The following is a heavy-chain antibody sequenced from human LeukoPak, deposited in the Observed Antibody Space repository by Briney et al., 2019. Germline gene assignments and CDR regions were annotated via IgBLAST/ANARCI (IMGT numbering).Heavy chain of an antibody. V-gene: IGHV3-30*18. J-gene: IGHJ5*02. CDR2: ISHDGRAE. CDR3: AKDWGSSGWYNWFDP. Sequence: GGSLRLSCAVSGFTIGNHGMHWVRQAAGKGLEWVAMISHDGRAEYYRDSAKGRLTISRDNSNNMLYLQMNSLRVEDTAVYYCAKDWGSSGWYNWFDPWGQGTLVTVSS. CDR1: GFTIGNHG. D-gene: IGHD6-19*01.